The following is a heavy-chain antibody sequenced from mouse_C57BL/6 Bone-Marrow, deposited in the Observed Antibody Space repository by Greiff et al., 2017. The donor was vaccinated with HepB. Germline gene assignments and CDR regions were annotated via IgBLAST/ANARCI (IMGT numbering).Heavy chain of an antibody. D-gene: IGHD1-1*01. CDR3: ARSVVATDYAMDY. CDR1: GFSLTSYG. V-gene: IGHV2-6*01. CDR2: IWGVGST. Sequence: VQVVESGPGLVAPSQSLSITCTVSGFSLTSYGVDWVRQSPGKGLEWLGVIWGVGSTNYNSALKSRLSISKDNSKSQVFLKMNSLQTDDTAMYYCARSVVATDYAMDYWGQGTSVTVSS. J-gene: IGHJ4*01.